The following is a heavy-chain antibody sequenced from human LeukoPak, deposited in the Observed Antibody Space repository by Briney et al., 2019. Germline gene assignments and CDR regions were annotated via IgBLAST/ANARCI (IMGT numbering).Heavy chain of an antibody. CDR3: ARHGLAAWEGVLDGYFDL. D-gene: IGHD1-26*01. V-gene: IGHV4-39*01. J-gene: IGHJ2*01. CDR1: GGSISSSSYY. Sequence: SETLSLTCTVSGGSISSSSYYWGWIRQPPGKGLECIGSIYYSGSTYYNPSLKSRITISVDSSKNQFSLRLSSVTAADTAVYYCARHGLAAWEGVLDGYFDLWGRGTLVTVSS. CDR2: IYYSGST.